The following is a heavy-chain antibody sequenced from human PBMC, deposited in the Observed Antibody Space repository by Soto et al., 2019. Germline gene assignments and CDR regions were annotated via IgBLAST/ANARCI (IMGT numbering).Heavy chain of an antibody. J-gene: IGHJ5*02. CDR2: IYYSGST. V-gene: IGHV4-59*01. Sequence: SETLSLTCTVSGGSISSYYWSWIRQPPGKGLEWIGYIYYSGSTNYNPSLKSRVTISVDKSKNQFSLKLSSVTAAETAVYYCASSSLEWFGWFDPWGQGTLVTVSS. CDR1: GGSISSYY. D-gene: IGHD3-3*01. CDR3: ASSSLEWFGWFDP.